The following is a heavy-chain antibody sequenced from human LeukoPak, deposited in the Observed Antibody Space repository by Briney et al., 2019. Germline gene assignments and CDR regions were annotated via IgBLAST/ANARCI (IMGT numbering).Heavy chain of an antibody. V-gene: IGHV1-2*02. D-gene: IGHD1-14*01. J-gene: IGHJ4*02. CDR3: ARYKDGNYNLDY. CDR2: INLNSGGT. Sequence: ASVKVSCKTSGYTFTDYYMFWVRQAPGQGLEWMGWINLNSGGTNYAQKFHGRVTVTRDMSINTAYMELTTLISDDTAIYYCARYKDGNYNLDYWGQGTLDTVSS. CDR1: GYTFTDYY.